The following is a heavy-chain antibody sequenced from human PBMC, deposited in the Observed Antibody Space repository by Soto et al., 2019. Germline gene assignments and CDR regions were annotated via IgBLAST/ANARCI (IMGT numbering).Heavy chain of an antibody. CDR2: IDPSDSYT. CDR3: ARQQYCSGGSCYSYYYYGMDV. J-gene: IGHJ6*02. CDR1: GYSFTSYW. Sequence: GESLKISCKGSGYSFTSYWISWVRQMPGKGLEWMGRIDPSDSYTNYSPSFQGHATISADKSISTAYLQWSSLKASDTAMYYCARQQYCSGGSCYSYYYYGMDVWGQGTTVTVSS. D-gene: IGHD2-15*01. V-gene: IGHV5-10-1*01.